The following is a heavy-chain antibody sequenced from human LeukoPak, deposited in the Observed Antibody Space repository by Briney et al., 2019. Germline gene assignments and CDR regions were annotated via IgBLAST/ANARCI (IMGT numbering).Heavy chain of an antibody. Sequence: SAKVSCKASGDTLTRYANSWVPQAPGQGLEWMGKIIPIRGIANYAQKFQGRDTITADKSTSTAYMELSSMRSEDTAVYYCASPDPTVTTFTPFDYWGQGTLVTVSS. CDR3: ASPDPTVTTFTPFDY. CDR1: GDTLTRYA. V-gene: IGHV1-69*04. J-gene: IGHJ4*02. CDR2: IIPIRGIA. D-gene: IGHD4-17*01.